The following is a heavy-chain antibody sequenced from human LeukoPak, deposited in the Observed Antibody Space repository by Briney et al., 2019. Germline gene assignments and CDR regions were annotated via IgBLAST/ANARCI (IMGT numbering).Heavy chain of an antibody. Sequence: PGGSLRLSCAASGFTFSSYWMNWARQAPGKGLEWVASINHNGNVNYYVDSVKGRFTISRDNAKNSLYLQMNSLRDEDTAVYYCARDGSGYYRNFDYWGQGTLVTVSS. V-gene: IGHV3-7*01. J-gene: IGHJ4*02. CDR2: INHNGNVN. D-gene: IGHD3-3*01. CDR3: ARDGSGYYRNFDY. CDR1: GFTFSSYW.